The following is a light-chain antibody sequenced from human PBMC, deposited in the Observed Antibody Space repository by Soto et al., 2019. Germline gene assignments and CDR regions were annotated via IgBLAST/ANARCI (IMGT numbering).Light chain of an antibody. V-gene: IGLV6-57*04. CDR3: QSYGNSIVV. CDR1: SGSIASNY. CDR2: EDN. J-gene: IGLJ3*02. Sequence: NFMLNQPHSVSESPGKTVTISCTRSSGSIASNYVQWYQQRPGSAPTTVIYEDNLRPSGVPDRFSGSIDSSSNSASLTISGLKTEDEADYYCQSYGNSIVVFGAGTKLTVL.